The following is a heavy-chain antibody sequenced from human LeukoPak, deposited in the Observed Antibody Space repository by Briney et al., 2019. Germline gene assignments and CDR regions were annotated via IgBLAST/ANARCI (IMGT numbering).Heavy chain of an antibody. CDR1: RYTFSDYY. Sequence: ASVRVSCKTSRYTFSDYYLHWVRQAPGQGLEWMGWINSKSGGTNYAQKFQGRVTMTRDTSISTAYMELSRLRSEDTAVYYCARGRPTTSIAAAGVNWFDPWGQGTLVTVSS. V-gene: IGHV1-2*02. J-gene: IGHJ5*02. CDR3: ARGRPTTSIAAAGVNWFDP. D-gene: IGHD6-13*01. CDR2: INSKSGGT.